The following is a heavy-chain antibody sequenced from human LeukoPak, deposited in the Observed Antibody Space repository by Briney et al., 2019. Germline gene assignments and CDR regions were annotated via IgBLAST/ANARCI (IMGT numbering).Heavy chain of an antibody. D-gene: IGHD1-7*01. CDR3: AGYSWNYGWFDP. J-gene: IGHJ5*02. Sequence: GASVKVSCKASGGTFSSYAISRVRQAPGQGLEWMGGIIPIFGTANYAQKFQGRVTITADESTSTAYMELSSLRSEDTAVYYCAGYSWNYGWFDPWGQGTLVTVSS. CDR1: GGTFSSYA. CDR2: IIPIFGTA. V-gene: IGHV1-69*13.